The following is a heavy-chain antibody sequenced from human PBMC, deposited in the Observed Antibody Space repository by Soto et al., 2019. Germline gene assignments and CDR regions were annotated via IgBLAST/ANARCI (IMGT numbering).Heavy chain of an antibody. CDR1: GGTFSSYA. CDR2: IIPIFGTA. J-gene: IGHJ5*02. CDR3: ARDLLGFGSRGGFDP. Sequence: QVQLVQSWAEVKKPGSSVKVSCKASGGTFSSYAISWVRQAPGQGLEWMGGIIPIFGTANYAQKFQGRVTITAGKSTSTAHMELSSLRSEDTAVYYWARDLLGFGSRGGFDPWGQGTLVTVSS. V-gene: IGHV1-69*06. D-gene: IGHD3-10*01.